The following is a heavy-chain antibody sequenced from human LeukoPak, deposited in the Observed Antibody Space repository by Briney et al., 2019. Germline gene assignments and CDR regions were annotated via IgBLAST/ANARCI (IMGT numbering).Heavy chain of an antibody. Sequence: GGSLRLSCAASGFTFSSYEMNWVRLAPGKGLEWLSYISSSGSTIYYPDSVRGRFTMSRDNAKNSLYLQMNSLRAEDTAVYYCARTFGARHFDYWGQGTLVTVFS. J-gene: IGHJ4*02. V-gene: IGHV3-48*03. D-gene: IGHD3-3*01. CDR3: ARTFGARHFDY. CDR2: ISSSGSTI. CDR1: GFTFSSYE.